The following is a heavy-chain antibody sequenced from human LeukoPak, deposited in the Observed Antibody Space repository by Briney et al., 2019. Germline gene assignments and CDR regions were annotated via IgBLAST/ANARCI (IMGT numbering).Heavy chain of an antibody. CDR2: INPNSGGT. D-gene: IGHD1-26*01. Sequence: ASVKVSCKASGYTFTGYYMHWVRQAPGQGLEWMGWINPNSGGTNYAQEFQGRVTMTRDTSISTAYMELSRLRSDDTAVYYCARYSGSYVGFDYWGQGTLVTVSS. J-gene: IGHJ4*02. V-gene: IGHV1-2*02. CDR1: GYTFTGYY. CDR3: ARYSGSYVGFDY.